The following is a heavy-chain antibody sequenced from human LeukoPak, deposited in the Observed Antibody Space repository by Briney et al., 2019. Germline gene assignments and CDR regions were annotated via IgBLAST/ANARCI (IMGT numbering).Heavy chain of an antibody. CDR2: ISGSGGST. J-gene: IGHJ6*02. Sequence: PGGSLRLSCAASGFTFSTYAMSWVRQAPGKGLEWVSAISGSGGSTYYADSVKGRFTISRDNAKNSLYLQMNSLRAEDTAVYYCARENGGYDSSGYHSYYYYGMDVWGQGTTVTVSS. CDR3: ARENGGYDSSGYHSYYYYGMDV. D-gene: IGHD3-22*01. CDR1: GFTFSTYA. V-gene: IGHV3-23*01.